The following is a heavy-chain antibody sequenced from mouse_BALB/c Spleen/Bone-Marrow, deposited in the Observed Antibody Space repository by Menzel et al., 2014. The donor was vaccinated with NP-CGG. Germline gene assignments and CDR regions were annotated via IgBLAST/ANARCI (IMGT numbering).Heavy chain of an antibody. J-gene: IGHJ3*01. Sequence: EVKLMESGGGLVQPGGSLRLSCATSGFTFTDYYMSWVRQPPGKALEWLGFIRNKANGYTTEYSASVKGRFTISRDNSQSILYLQMNTLRAEDSATYYCARDYGNYVRFAYWGQGTLVTAFA. CDR2: IRNKANGYTT. CDR3: ARDYGNYVRFAY. V-gene: IGHV7-3*02. D-gene: IGHD2-1*01. CDR1: GFTFTDYY.